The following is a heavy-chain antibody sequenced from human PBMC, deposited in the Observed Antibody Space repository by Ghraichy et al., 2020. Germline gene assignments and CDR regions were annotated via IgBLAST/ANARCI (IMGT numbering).Heavy chain of an antibody. V-gene: IGHV4-59*01. CDR1: GGSISSYY. CDR2: IYYSGST. Sequence: QTLSLTCTVSGGSISSYYWSWIRQPPGKGLEWIGYIYYSGSTNYNPSLKGRVTISLDTSKHQFSLKLSSVTAADTAVYYCATQTYYYDSSGYISLSSIDYWGQGTVVTVSS. J-gene: IGHJ4*02. CDR3: ATQTYYYDSSGYISLSSIDY. D-gene: IGHD3-22*01.